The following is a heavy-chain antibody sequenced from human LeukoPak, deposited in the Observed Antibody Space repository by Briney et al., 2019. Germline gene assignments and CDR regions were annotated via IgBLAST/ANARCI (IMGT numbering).Heavy chain of an antibody. D-gene: IGHD5-18*01. CDR3: ARGGDSYGTFDY. Sequence: SETLSLTGIVPVASTSIISYNGGWIRQPPGKGLKWIGSIYYSGSTYYNPSLKSRVTISVDTSKNQFSLKLSSVTAADTAVYYCARGGDSYGTFDYWGQGTLVTVSS. J-gene: IGHJ4*02. CDR1: VASTSIISYN. V-gene: IGHV4-39*07. CDR2: IYYSGST.